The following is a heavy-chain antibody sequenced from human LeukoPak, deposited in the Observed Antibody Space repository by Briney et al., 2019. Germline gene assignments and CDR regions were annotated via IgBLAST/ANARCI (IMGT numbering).Heavy chain of an antibody. CDR2: IYYTGST. D-gene: IGHD3-3*01. Sequence: SETLSLTCTVSGGSISSGGNYWSWIRQHPGKGLEWNGYIYYTGSTYYNPSLKSRITISVDTSKNQFSLKVNSVTAADTAVYYCVRSFCKLDITYYDFWSGPPDAFDIWGQGTMVTVSS. J-gene: IGHJ3*02. CDR3: VRSFCKLDITYYDFWSGPPDAFDI. CDR1: GGSISSGGNY. V-gene: IGHV4-31*03.